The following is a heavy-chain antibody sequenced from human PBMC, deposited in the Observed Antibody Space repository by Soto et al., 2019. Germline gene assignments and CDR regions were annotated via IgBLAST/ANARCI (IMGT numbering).Heavy chain of an antibody. D-gene: IGHD3-10*01. J-gene: IGHJ5*02. Sequence: SETLSLTCAVSGVPITSGSYSWSWIRQPPGKGLEWIGYISHDGSTYFTPSLRSRVTISVDGSKNIFSLRLSSVTAADTAIYYCARGLTVGAMTISFDPWGQGTLVTVSS. CDR3: ARGLTVGAMTISFDP. CDR1: GVPITSGSYS. CDR2: ISHDGST. V-gene: IGHV4-30-2*01.